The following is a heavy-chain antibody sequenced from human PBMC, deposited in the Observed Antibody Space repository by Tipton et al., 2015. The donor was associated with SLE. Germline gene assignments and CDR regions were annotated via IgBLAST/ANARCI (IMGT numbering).Heavy chain of an antibody. CDR1: GGSISSYY. CDR3: ARGGSYSGYAFY. J-gene: IGHJ4*02. D-gene: IGHD5-12*01. V-gene: IGHV4-59*01. CDR2: IYYSGST. Sequence: TLSLSCTVSGGSISSYYWSWIRQPPGKGLEWIGYIYYSGSTNYNPSLKSRVTISVDTSKNQFSLKLSSVTAADTAVYYCARGGSYSGYAFYWGQGTLVTVSS.